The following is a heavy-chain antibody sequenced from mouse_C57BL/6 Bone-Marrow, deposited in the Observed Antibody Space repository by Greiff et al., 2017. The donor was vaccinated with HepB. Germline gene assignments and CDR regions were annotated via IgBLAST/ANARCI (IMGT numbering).Heavy chain of an antibody. CDR1: GYAFTNYL. Sequence: VQLQESGAELVRPGTSVKVSCKASGYAFTNYLIEWVKQRPGQGLEWIGVINPGSGGTNYNEKFKGKATLTADKSSSTAYMQLSSLTSEDSAVYFCAREVYYGCDGDYWGQGTTLTVSS. CDR3: AREVYYGCDGDY. D-gene: IGHD2-2*01. J-gene: IGHJ2*01. CDR2: INPGSGGT. V-gene: IGHV1-54*01.